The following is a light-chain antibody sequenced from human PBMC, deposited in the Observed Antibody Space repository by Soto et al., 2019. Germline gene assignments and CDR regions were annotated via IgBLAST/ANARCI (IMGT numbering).Light chain of an antibody. Sequence: GDRVTITCRASQSISSWLAWYXQKXGKXXKXXXYAASNFQSGVPSRFSGSGYGTHFTLTISSLQPEDFATYYCQQLHGYPITFGQGKRLEIK. CDR2: AAS. V-gene: IGKV1-9*01. CDR3: QQLHGYPIT. J-gene: IGKJ5*01. CDR1: QSISSW.